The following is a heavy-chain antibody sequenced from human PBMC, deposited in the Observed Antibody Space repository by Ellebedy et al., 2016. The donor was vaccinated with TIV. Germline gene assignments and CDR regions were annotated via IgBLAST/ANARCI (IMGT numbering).Heavy chain of an antibody. CDR1: GYTFSNYG. J-gene: IGHJ3*02. CDR3: ARDLRYCTHGVCFKRFDALDI. V-gene: IGHV1-18*01. D-gene: IGHD2-8*01. CDR2: ISAFNGNT. Sequence: ASVKVSCKASGYTFSNYGISWVRISWVRQAPGQKFEWMGWISAFNGNTNYAQNFQGRVTMTTDTSTSTAYMELRSLRSDDTAVYYCARDLRYCTHGVCFKRFDALDIWGQGTMVTVSS.